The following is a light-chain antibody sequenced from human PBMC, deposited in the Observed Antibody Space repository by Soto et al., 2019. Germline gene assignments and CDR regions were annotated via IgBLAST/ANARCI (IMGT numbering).Light chain of an antibody. CDR3: HSYDSSNPVV. J-gene: IGLJ2*01. V-gene: IGLV6-57*04. CDR1: SGSIASNY. Sequence: NFMLTQPHSVSESPGKTVTISCTRSSGSIASNYVQWYQQRPGSAPTTLIYEDDQRPSGVPDRFSGSIDRSSNSASLTISGLKTEDEADYYWHSYDSSNPVVFGGGTKLTVL. CDR2: EDD.